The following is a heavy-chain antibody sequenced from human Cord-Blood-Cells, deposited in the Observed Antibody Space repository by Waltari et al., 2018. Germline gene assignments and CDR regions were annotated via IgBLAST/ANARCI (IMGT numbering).Heavy chain of an antibody. CDR3: ASTIGSYYDY. D-gene: IGHD1-26*01. V-gene: IGHV3-53*04. CDR2: MYCGGST. J-gene: IGHJ4*02. Sequence: VLLVESGGGCVHLGGSLSIALAASPFTVSTHYIRWVRHAPGKGLEWVSVMYCGGSTYYAYSLKGRFTISRHNSKNTLYLQMNSLRAEDTAVYYCASTIGSYYDYWGQGTLVTVSS. CDR1: PFTVSTHY.